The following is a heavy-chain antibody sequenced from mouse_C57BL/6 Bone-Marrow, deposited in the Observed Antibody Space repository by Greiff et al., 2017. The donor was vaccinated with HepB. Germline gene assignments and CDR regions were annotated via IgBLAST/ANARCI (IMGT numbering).Heavy chain of an antibody. CDR1: GFTFSDYG. J-gene: IGHJ4*01. V-gene: IGHV5-17*01. CDR3: ARWDYSYAMDY. Sequence: EVNVVESGGGLVKPGGSLKLSCAASGFTFSDYGMHWVRQAPEKGLEWVAYISSGSSTIYYADTVKGRFTISRDNAKNTLFLQMTSLRSEDTAMYYCARWDYSYAMDYWGQGTSVTVSS. D-gene: IGHD2-4*01. CDR2: ISSGSSTI.